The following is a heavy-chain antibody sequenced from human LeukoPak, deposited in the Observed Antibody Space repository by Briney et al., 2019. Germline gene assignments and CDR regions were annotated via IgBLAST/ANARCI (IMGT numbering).Heavy chain of an antibody. CDR1: GGSISSYY. CDR3: ARRDYYDSSGYYKQKFRFDY. J-gene: IGHJ4*02. CDR2: IYYSGST. V-gene: IGHV4-39*01. D-gene: IGHD3-22*01. Sequence: SETLSLTCTVSGGSISSYYWGWIRQPPGKGLEWIGSIYYSGSTYYNPSLKSRVTISVDTTKNQFSLKLSSVTAADTAVYYCARRDYYDSSGYYKQKFRFDYWGQGTLVTVSS.